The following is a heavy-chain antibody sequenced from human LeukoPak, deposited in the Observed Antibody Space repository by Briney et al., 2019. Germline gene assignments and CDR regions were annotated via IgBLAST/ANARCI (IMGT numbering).Heavy chain of an antibody. CDR3: ARGPERSRYGSGSSWFDP. Sequence: GASVKVSCKASGGTFSSYAINWVRQATGQGLEWMGWMNPNSGNTGYAQKFQGRVTMTRNTSISTAYMELSSLRSEDTAVYYCARGPERSRYGSGSSWFDPWGQGTLVTVSS. CDR2: MNPNSGNT. D-gene: IGHD3-10*01. V-gene: IGHV1-8*02. J-gene: IGHJ5*02. CDR1: GGTFSSYA.